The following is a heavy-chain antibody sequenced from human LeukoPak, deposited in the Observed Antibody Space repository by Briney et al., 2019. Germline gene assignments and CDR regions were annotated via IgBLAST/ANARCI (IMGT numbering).Heavy chain of an antibody. CDR2: ISYDGSNK. CDR1: GFTFSSYG. CDR3: AKEEVTGPHPGY. Sequence: GRSLRLSCAASGFTFSSYGMHWVRQAPGKGLEWVAVISYDGSNKYYADSAKGRFTISRDNSKNTLYLQMNSLRAEDTAVYYCAKEEVTGPHPGYWGQGTLVTVSS. V-gene: IGHV3-30*18. J-gene: IGHJ4*02. D-gene: IGHD2-21*02.